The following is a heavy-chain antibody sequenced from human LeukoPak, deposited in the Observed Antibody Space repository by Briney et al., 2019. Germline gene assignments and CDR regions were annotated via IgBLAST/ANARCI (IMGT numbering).Heavy chain of an antibody. CDR2: IFYTGST. V-gene: IGHV4-59*08. CDR3: AEDSSGRHDAFDV. Sequence: NPSETLSLTCTVSGGSISSSYWSWIRQPPGKGLEWIGYIFYTGSTNYSPSLKSRVSLSVDTSKNQFSLKLSSVSAADTAVYYCAEDSSGRHDAFDVWGQGTMVTVSS. J-gene: IGHJ3*01. D-gene: IGHD6-19*01. CDR1: GGSISSSY.